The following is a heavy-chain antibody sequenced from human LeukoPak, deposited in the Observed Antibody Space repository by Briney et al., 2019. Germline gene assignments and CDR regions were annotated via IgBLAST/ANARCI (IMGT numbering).Heavy chain of an antibody. CDR2: ISSSSSYI. CDR3: AGYYDSSGYYYKWYYFDY. Sequence: GGSLRLSCAASGFTFSSYSMNWVRQAPGKGLEWVSSISSSSSYIYYADSVKGRFTISRDNAKNSLYLQMNSLRAEDTAVYYCAGYYDSSGYYYKWYYFDYWGQGTLVTVSS. V-gene: IGHV3-21*01. D-gene: IGHD3-22*01. J-gene: IGHJ4*02. CDR1: GFTFSSYS.